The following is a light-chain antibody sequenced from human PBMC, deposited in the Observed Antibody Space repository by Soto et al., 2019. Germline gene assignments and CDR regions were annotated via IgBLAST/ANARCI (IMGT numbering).Light chain of an antibody. CDR2: GAS. Sequence: EIVMTQSPATLSVSPGERATLSCRASQSVRSNLAWYRQKPGQAPRLLIYGASTRATGIPARFSGSGSGTEFTLTISSLQSEDFAIYYCQQYNNWWTFGQGTKVDIK. CDR1: QSVRSN. CDR3: QQYNNWWT. V-gene: IGKV3-15*01. J-gene: IGKJ1*01.